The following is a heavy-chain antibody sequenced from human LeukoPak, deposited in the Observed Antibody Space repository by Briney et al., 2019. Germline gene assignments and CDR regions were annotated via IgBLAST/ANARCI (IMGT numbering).Heavy chain of an antibody. V-gene: IGHV4-61*02. D-gene: IGHD3-3*02. CDR1: GGSISSATYY. Sequence: SETLSLTCTVSGGSISSATYYWSWFRQPAGKELEWIGRISASGSTNYSPSLKSRLTISVDASKHQFSLKLSSVTATDTADYYCASWSIAFRLVDYWGQGTLVTVSS. J-gene: IGHJ4*02. CDR2: ISASGST. CDR3: ASWSIAFRLVDY.